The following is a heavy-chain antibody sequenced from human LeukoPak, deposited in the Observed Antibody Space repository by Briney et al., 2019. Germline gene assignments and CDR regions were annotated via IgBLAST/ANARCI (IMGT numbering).Heavy chain of an antibody. CDR3: AKSNGYGLIDY. V-gene: IGHV4-34*01. D-gene: IGHD5-12*01. CDR1: GGSLSPYY. CDR2: INHSGAS. J-gene: IGHJ4*02. Sequence: SETLSLTCAVYGGSLSPYYWSWIRQSPGKGLEWIGEINHSGASNYNPSLKSRVTIPLDTSKNQFFLKLSSVTAADTAMYYCAKSNGYGLIDYWGQGTLVTVSS.